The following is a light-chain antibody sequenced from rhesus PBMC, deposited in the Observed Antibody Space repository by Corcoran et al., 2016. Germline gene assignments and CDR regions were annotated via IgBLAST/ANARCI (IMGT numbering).Light chain of an antibody. Sequence: EIVMTQSPATLSLSPGERATLSCRASQSVSSSLAWYQQKPGQAPRLLIYGASSRATGIPDRFSGSGSGRDFSLTISSLEPEDVAVYYCLQHSNWPYSFGQGTKVEIK. CDR1: QSVSSS. V-gene: IGKV3-24*01. CDR2: GAS. CDR3: LQHSNWPYS. J-gene: IGKJ2*01.